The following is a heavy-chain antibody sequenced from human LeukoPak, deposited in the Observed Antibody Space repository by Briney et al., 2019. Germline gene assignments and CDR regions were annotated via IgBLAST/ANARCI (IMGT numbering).Heavy chain of an antibody. Sequence: GGSLRLSCAASGFTFSSYWMSWVRQAPGKGLEWVANIKQDGSEKYYVDSVKGRFTISRDNAKTSLYLQMNSLRAEDTAMYYCARGRTSSWFIPLYFDYWGQGTLVTVSS. D-gene: IGHD6-13*01. CDR1: GFTFSSYW. J-gene: IGHJ4*02. V-gene: IGHV3-7*01. CDR2: IKQDGSEK. CDR3: ARGRTSSWFIPLYFDY.